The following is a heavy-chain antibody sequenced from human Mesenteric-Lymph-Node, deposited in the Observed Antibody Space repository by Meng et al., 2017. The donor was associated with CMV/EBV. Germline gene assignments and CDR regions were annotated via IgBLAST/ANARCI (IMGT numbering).Heavy chain of an antibody. CDR2: IDPNSGGT. CDR1: GYTFTAYY. Sequence: ASVKVSCKASGYTFTAYYLHWVRQAPGQGLEWMGWIDPNSGGTNYAQKFQGKFTMTRDTSISTASIEVSSLRSDDTAVYYCARYPYSSGANAFDIWGQGTMVTVSS. D-gene: IGHD6-19*01. J-gene: IGHJ3*02. V-gene: IGHV1-2*02. CDR3: ARYPYSSGANAFDI.